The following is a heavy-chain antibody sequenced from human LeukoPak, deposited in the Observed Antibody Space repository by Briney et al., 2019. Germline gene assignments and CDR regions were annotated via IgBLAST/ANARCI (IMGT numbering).Heavy chain of an antibody. CDR2: ISPDSNYK. V-gene: IGHV3-21*04. Sequence: GGSLRLSCAASGFTFSSYSMNWVRQAPGKGLEWVSSISPDSNYKYYVDSVKGRFTISRDNAKNSLYLQMNSLRAEDTALYYCAKDIGPSGSYGAFDIWGQGTMVTVSS. CDR1: GFTFSSYS. D-gene: IGHD1-26*01. J-gene: IGHJ3*02. CDR3: AKDIGPSGSYGAFDI.